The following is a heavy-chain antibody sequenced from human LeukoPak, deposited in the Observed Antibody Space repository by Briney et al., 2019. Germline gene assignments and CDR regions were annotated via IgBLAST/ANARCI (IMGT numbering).Heavy chain of an antibody. CDR3: TRGDSSSKIDY. J-gene: IGHJ4*02. CDR1: GFTFNSCW. D-gene: IGHD6-6*01. CDR2: INEDGSAK. Sequence: GGSLRLSCAASGFTFNSCWMSWVRQAPGKGLEWMANINEDGSAKYYVDSVKGRFTISRDNAKNSLYLQMNSLRVEDTALYYCTRGDSSSKIDYWGQGIVVIVFS. V-gene: IGHV3-7*01.